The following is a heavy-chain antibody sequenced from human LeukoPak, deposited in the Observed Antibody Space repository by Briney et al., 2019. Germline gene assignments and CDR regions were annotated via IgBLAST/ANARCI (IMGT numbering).Heavy chain of an antibody. V-gene: IGHV4-4*07. Sequence: SETLSLTCTISGGSINSYYWSWIRQPAGKGLEWIGRIYASGTTKYNPSLKSRVDMSVDTSKSQFSLKLSSVTAADTAVYFCAREMKGNNDFLTGHYHSYHHGMDVWGQGTMVIVSS. J-gene: IGHJ6*02. D-gene: IGHD3-9*01. CDR2: IYASGTT. CDR1: GGSINSYY. CDR3: AREMKGNNDFLTGHYHSYHHGMDV.